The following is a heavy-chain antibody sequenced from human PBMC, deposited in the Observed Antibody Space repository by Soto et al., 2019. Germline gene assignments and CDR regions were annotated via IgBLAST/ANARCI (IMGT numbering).Heavy chain of an antibody. V-gene: IGHV4-39*01. CDR2: RYYSGST. CDR1: GGSISSSGYF. Sequence: PSETLSLTCTVSGGSISSSGYFWGWFRQPPGKGLEWIGSRYYSGSTYYNPSLKSRVTISVDTSKNQVSLNLNSVTAADTAVYYCARHRDYFGELYSWGQGTLVTVSS. CDR3: ARHRDYFGELYS. D-gene: IGHD3-10*01. J-gene: IGHJ4*02.